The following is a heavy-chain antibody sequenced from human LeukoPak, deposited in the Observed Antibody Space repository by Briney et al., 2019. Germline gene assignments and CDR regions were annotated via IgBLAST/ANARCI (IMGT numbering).Heavy chain of an antibody. D-gene: IGHD6-25*01. CDR1: GFTFSRYA. J-gene: IGHJ4*02. CDR2: ISGDGTFI. CDR3: ARVEGGSLSRARFDY. Sequence: GGSLRLSCAASGFTFSRYAVNWVRQAPGKGLEWVSAISGDGTFIYYAESVKGRFTISRHNSKSTVSLQMDSLRAEDTAIYYCARVEGGSLSRARFDYWGPGTLVTVSS. V-gene: IGHV3-23*01.